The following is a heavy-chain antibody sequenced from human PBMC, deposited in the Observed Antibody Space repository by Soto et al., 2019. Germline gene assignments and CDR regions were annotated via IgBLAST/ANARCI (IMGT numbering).Heavy chain of an antibody. CDR2: IIPIFNST. Sequence: QVQLVQSGAEVKTPGSSLKVSCKVSGSRFSNYVISWVRQAPGHGLEWLGRIIPIFNSTKYAQNFQGRVPITGDKSTSTASLELSSLRSDDTAVYYCAREGRGKKAGYNGLVSLGYWGQGTLVTVSS. J-gene: IGHJ4*02. CDR3: AREGRGKKAGYNGLVSLGY. D-gene: IGHD2-2*02. V-gene: IGHV1-69*06. CDR1: GSRFSNYV.